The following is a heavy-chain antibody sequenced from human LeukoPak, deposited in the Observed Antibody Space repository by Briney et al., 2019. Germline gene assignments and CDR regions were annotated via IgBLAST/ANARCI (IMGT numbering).Heavy chain of an antibody. J-gene: IGHJ3*02. CDR1: GSTLSSNY. CDR3: ARHLSGDDI. CDR2: IYSSGST. D-gene: IGHD6-25*01. V-gene: IGHV3-53*01. Sequence: GGSLRLSCAASGSTLSSNYMSWVRQAPGKGLEWVSIIYSSGSTYYADSVKGRFTISRDNSKNTLYLQMNSLRDEDTAVYYCARHLSGDDIWGQGTMVTVSS.